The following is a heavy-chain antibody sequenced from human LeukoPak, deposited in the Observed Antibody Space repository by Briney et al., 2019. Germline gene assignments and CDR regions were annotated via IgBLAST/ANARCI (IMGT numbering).Heavy chain of an antibody. Sequence: GGSLRLSCAASGFTFSSYAMHWVRQAPGKGLEYVSAISSNGGSTYYANSVKGRFTISRDNSKNTLYLQMGSLRAEDMAIYYCARDNSVDDNAWWFDPWGQGTLVTVSS. V-gene: IGHV3-64*01. J-gene: IGHJ5*02. D-gene: IGHD3-22*01. CDR1: GFTFSSYA. CDR3: ARDNSVDDNAWWFDP. CDR2: ISSNGGST.